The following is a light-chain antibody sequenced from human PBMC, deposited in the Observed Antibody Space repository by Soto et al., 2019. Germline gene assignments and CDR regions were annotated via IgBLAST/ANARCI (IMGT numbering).Light chain of an antibody. CDR2: DVT. CDR1: SSDVGGYNY. J-gene: IGLJ1*01. Sequence: QSALTQPRSVSGSPGQSVAISCTGTSSDVGGYNYVSWYQQHPGKAPKFMFYDVTKRPSGVPDRFSGSKSGNTASLTITGLQAEDEADYYCCSYGGSFYVFGTGTKLTVL. CDR3: CSYGGSFYV. V-gene: IGLV2-11*01.